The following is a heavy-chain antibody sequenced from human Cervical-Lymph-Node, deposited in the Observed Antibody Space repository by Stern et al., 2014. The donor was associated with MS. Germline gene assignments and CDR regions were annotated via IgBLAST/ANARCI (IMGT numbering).Heavy chain of an antibody. V-gene: IGHV1-69*01. CDR3: ARAAYSTSSYNY. J-gene: IGHJ4*02. D-gene: IGHD6-6*01. CDR2: IIPIFGTA. CDR1: GGTFNTNV. Sequence: VQLVESGAEVKKPGSSVKVSCKASGGTFNTNVISWVRQAPGQGLEWMGGIIPIFGTAIYAQKFQGRVTITANESTRSVYMELSGMKSGDTAFYYCARAAYSTSSYNYWGQGTLVIVSS.